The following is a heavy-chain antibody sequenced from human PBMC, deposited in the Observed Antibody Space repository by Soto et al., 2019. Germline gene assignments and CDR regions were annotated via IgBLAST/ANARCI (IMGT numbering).Heavy chain of an antibody. CDR1: GFTFSSYA. CDR2: ISYDGSNK. CDR3: ARTRNYIVATPPDY. D-gene: IGHD5-12*01. V-gene: IGHV3-30-3*01. J-gene: IGHJ4*02. Sequence: TGGSLRLSCAASGFTFSSYAMHWVRQAPGKGLEWVAVISYDGSNKYYADSVKGHFTISRDNSKNTLYLQMDSLRVEDTALYYCARTRNYIVATPPDYWGQGTLVTVSS.